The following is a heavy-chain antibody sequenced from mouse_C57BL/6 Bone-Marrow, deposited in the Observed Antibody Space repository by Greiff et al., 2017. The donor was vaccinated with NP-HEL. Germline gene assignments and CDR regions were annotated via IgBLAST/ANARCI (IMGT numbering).Heavy chain of an antibody. D-gene: IGHD1-1*01. V-gene: IGHV1-81*01. Sequence: QVQLQQSGAELARPGASVKLSCKASGYTFTSYGISWVKQRTGQGLEWIGEIYPRSGNTYYNEKFKGKATLTADKSSSTAYMELRSLTSEDSAVYFCAREVTTVVGYAMDYWGQGTSVTVSS. J-gene: IGHJ4*01. CDR1: GYTFTSYG. CDR2: IYPRSGNT. CDR3: AREVTTVVGYAMDY.